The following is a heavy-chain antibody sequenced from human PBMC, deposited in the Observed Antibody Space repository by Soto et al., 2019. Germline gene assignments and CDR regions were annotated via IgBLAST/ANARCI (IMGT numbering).Heavy chain of an antibody. CDR2: TYYRSKWYN. Sequence: SQTLSLTCAISGDSVSSNSAAWNWIRQSPSRGLEWLGRTYYRSKWYNDYAVSVKSRITINPDTSKNQFSLQLNSVTPEDTAVYYCARGRVSQADIVVVPAAPDAFDIWGQGTMVTVSS. CDR1: GDSVSSNSAA. V-gene: IGHV6-1*01. J-gene: IGHJ3*02. CDR3: ARGRVSQADIVVVPAAPDAFDI. D-gene: IGHD2-2*01.